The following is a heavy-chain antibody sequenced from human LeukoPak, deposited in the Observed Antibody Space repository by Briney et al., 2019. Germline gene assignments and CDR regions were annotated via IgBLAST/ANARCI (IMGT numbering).Heavy chain of an antibody. CDR1: GGTFSSYA. CDR2: IIPIFGTA. CDR3: AGSTWFGELSSYYYYYYYMDV. Sequence: SVKVSCKASGGTFSSYAISWVRQAPGQGLEWMGGIIPIFGTANYAQKFQGRVTITADKSTSTAYMELSSLRSEDTAVYYCAGSTWFGELSSYYYYYYYMDVWGKGTTVTVSS. V-gene: IGHV1-69*06. D-gene: IGHD3-10*01. J-gene: IGHJ6*03.